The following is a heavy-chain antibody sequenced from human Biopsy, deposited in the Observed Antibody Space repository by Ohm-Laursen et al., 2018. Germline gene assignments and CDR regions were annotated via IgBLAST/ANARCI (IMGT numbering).Heavy chain of an antibody. V-gene: IGHV3-30*03. CDR2: FSYDGINK. CDR1: GFTFSSHG. D-gene: IGHD3-9*01. J-gene: IGHJ4*02. Sequence: SLRLSCTASGFTFSSHGMHWVRQAPGKGLEWMAHFSYDGINKHYADSVKGRFTISRDNSKNTLSLQMNSLRVEDTAMYYCLREAATGYYRTADFWGQGTLVTVSS. CDR3: LREAATGYYRTADF.